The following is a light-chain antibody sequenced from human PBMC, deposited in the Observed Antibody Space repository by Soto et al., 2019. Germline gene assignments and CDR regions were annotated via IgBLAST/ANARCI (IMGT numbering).Light chain of an antibody. V-gene: IGLV2-14*01. CDR3: NSQRSSGTRV. CDR1: SSDVGGYKH. CDR2: EVS. Sequence: QAVVTQPASVSGSPGQSITISCTGTSSDVGGYKHVSWYQHHPGKAPKLMIYEVSNRPSGVSNRFSGSKSGYTASLTISGLQAEDEAHYYCNSQRSSGTRVFGTGTKLTVL. J-gene: IGLJ1*01.